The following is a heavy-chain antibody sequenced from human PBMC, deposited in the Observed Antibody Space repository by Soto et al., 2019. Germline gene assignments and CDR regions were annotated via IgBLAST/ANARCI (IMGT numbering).Heavy chain of an antibody. CDR2: INTDNGKT. D-gene: IGHD2-15*01. J-gene: IGHJ5*02. CDR1: GYSFTNYS. Sequence: QVQLVQSGAEVKKPGASVKVSCKASGYSFTNYSMHWVRQAPGQRLEWMGWINTDNGKTRDSQRFQDRVTLTRDTSANTAYMELSGLTLEDTAVYYCARASNCTSDTCFSGWLDPWGQGTLVTVSS. CDR3: ARASNCTSDTCFSGWLDP. V-gene: IGHV1-3*04.